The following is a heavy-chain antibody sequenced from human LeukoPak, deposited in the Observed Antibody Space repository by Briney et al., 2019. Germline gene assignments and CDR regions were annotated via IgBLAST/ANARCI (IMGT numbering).Heavy chain of an antibody. CDR1: GFTFSSYG. CDR3: ANLWASGIAVAGTVQFDY. V-gene: IGHV3-23*01. D-gene: IGHD6-13*01. J-gene: IGHJ4*02. CDR2: ISGSGGST. Sequence: PGGSLRLSCAASGFTFSSYGMSWVRQAPGKGLEWVSAISGSGGSTYYADSVKGRFTISRDNSKNTLYLQMNSLRAEDTAVYYCANLWASGIAVAGTVQFDYWGQGTLVTVSS.